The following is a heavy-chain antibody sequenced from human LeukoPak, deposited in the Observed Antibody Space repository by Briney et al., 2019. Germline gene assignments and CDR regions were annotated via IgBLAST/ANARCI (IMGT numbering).Heavy chain of an antibody. CDR3: AKGYLLRQYYFDY. CDR1: GFTFSSYS. D-gene: IGHD1-26*01. J-gene: IGHJ4*02. Sequence: KSGGSLRLSCAASGFTFSSYSMNWVRQAPGKGLEWVSSISSSSSYIYYADSVKGRFTISRDNAKNSLYLQMNSLRAEDTALYYCAKGYLLRQYYFDYWGQGTLVTVSS. CDR2: ISSSSSYI. V-gene: IGHV3-21*04.